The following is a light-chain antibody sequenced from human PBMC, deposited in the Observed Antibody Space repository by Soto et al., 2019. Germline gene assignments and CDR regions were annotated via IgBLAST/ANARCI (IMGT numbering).Light chain of an antibody. J-gene: IGLJ3*02. V-gene: IGLV2-14*01. CDR1: SSDVGGYNY. CDR2: EVS. CDR3: SSYTSSSTRV. Sequence: QSALTQPASVSGSPGQSITISCTGTSSDVGGYNYVSWYQQHPGKAPKLMIYEVSKRPSGGSNRFSGSKSGNTASLTISGLQAEDEADYYCSSYTSSSTRVFGGGTKVTVL.